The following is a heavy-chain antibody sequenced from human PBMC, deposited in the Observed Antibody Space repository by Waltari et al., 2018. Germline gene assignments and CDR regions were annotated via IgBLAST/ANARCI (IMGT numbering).Heavy chain of an antibody. Sequence: QVLLQESGPGLVKSSETLSLTRSVSVYSISRYYWSWIRQAPGKGLEWIGYMSTSGTTKYNPSLKSRVTISVDTSKSQLLLRLRSVTASDTAVYYCARHYGMVVDYYYYYGLDVWGQGTTVTVS. CDR1: VYSISRYY. CDR3: ARHYGMVVDYYYYYGLDV. V-gene: IGHV4-59*08. D-gene: IGHD3-3*01. CDR2: MSTSGTT. J-gene: IGHJ6*02.